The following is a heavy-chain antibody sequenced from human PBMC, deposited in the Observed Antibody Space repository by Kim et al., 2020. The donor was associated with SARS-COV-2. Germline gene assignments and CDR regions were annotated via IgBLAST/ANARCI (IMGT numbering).Heavy chain of an antibody. J-gene: IGHJ3*02. Sequence: NPSLKSRVTISVDTAKNQFSLKLSSVTAADTAVYYCARSMVRGVISAFDIWGQGTMVTVSS. D-gene: IGHD3-10*01. CDR3: ARSMVRGVISAFDI. V-gene: IGHV4-4*09.